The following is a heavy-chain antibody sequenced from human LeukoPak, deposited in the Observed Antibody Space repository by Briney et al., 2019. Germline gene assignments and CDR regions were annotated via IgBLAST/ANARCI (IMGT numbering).Heavy chain of an antibody. Sequence: PGGSLRLSCAASGFTFRTYWMHWVRQAPGKGLEWVANIKQDGSEKYYVDSVKGRFTISRDNVKNSLYLQMNSLRAEDTAVYYCARDPYVSSAFGIWGQGTMVTVSS. J-gene: IGHJ3*02. V-gene: IGHV3-7*01. CDR3: ARDPYVSSAFGI. D-gene: IGHD3-16*01. CDR1: GFTFRTYW. CDR2: IKQDGSEK.